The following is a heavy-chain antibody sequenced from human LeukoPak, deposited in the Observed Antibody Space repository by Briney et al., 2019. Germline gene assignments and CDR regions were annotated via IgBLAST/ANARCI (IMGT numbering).Heavy chain of an antibody. D-gene: IGHD3-22*01. CDR1: GFTFSSYG. J-gene: IGHJ4*02. Sequence: GRSLRLSCAASGFTFSSYGMHWVRQAPGKGLEWVAVIWYDGSNKYYADSVKGRFTISRDNSKNTLYLQMNSLRAEDTAVYYCARDDYYDSSGYESRTAGYWGQGTLVTVSS. V-gene: IGHV3-33*01. CDR3: ARDDYYDSSGYESRTAGY. CDR2: IWYDGSNK.